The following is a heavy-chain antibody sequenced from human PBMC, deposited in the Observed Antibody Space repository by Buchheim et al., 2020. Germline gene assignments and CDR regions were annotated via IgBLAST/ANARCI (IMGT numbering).Heavy chain of an antibody. CDR1: GFSFSKAW. V-gene: IGHV3-15*07. J-gene: IGHJ6*02. Sequence: EVQLVESGGGLVKPGGSLRLSCAASGFSFSKAWMNWARQAPGKGLEWVGRIESNTDGGTTEYAAPVKGRFTISRADAKNTLYLQMNSLKTEDTAVYYCTAAYGMDVWGQGTT. CDR2: IESNTDGGTT. CDR3: TAAYGMDV.